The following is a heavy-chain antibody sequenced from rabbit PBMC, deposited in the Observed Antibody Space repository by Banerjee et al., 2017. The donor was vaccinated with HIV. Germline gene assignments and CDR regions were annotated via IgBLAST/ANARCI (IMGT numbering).Heavy chain of an antibody. V-gene: IGHV1S45*01. CDR3: ARGYAGYTAYGDATYFNL. CDR1: GFSLGSNYY. Sequence: QEQLVESGGGLVQPEGSLTLTCTASGFSLGSNYYMCWVRQAPGKGLELIACIYTSGGNTYYASWAKGRFTISKTSSTTVTLQMTSLTAADTATYFCARGYAGYTAYGDATYFNLWGPGTLVTVS. D-gene: IGHD7-1*01. J-gene: IGHJ4*01. CDR2: IYTSGGNT.